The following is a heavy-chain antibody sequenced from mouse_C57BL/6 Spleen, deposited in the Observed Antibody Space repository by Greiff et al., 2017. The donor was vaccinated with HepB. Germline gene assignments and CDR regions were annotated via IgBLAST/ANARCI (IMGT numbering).Heavy chain of an antibody. CDR1: GFTFSSYG. J-gene: IGHJ1*03. V-gene: IGHV5-6*01. CDR3: ARHPFYDYDDWYFDV. Sequence: EVMLVESGGDLVKPGGSLKLSCAASGFTFSSYGMSWVRQTPDKRLEWVATISSGGSYTYYPDSVKGRFTISRDNAKNTLYLQMSSLKSEDTAMYYCARHPFYDYDDWYFDVWGTGTTVTVSS. CDR2: ISSGGSYT. D-gene: IGHD2-4*01.